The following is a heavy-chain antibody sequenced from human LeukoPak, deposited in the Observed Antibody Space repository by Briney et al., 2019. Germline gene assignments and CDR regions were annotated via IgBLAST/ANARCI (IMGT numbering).Heavy chain of an antibody. D-gene: IGHD1-26*01. CDR1: VLPVSSNY. CDR2: IYSDGST. Sequence: GVSLRLSCTASVLPVSSNYMSWPRQSRGKGLEGVSVIYSDGSTYYADAVESRFTIPSDNSKNTLYLQMNSLRAEDTTVYCCARGHSGSRHYYYYGMDVWGQGATATVSS. V-gene: IGHV3-66*01. J-gene: IGHJ6*02. CDR3: ARGHSGSRHYYYYGMDV.